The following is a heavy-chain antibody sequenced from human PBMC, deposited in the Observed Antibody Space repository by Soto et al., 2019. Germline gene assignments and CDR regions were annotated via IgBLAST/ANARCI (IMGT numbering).Heavy chain of an antibody. J-gene: IGHJ5*02. CDR3: ARARIEARPITGNWFDP. V-gene: IGHV1-2*02. CDR1: GYTFTGYY. Sequence: VQLVQSGAEVKKPGASVKVSCKASGYTFTGYYMHWVRQAPGQGREWMGWINPNSGGTNYAQKFQGSVTMTRDTSISTAYMELSRLRSDDTAVYYCARARIEARPITGNWFDPWGQGTLVTVSS. CDR2: INPNSGGT. D-gene: IGHD6-6*01.